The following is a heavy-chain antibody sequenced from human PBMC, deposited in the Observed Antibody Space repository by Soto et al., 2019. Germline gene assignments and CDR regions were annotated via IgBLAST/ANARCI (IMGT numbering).Heavy chain of an antibody. D-gene: IGHD3-3*01. CDR3: ARDPVLRFLEWLPTNYYYYYGMDV. J-gene: IGHJ6*02. Sequence: ASVKVSCKASGYTFTSYGISWVRQAPGQGLEWMGWISANIGKANYAQKLQGRVTMTADESTSTAYMELSSLRSEDTAVYYCARDPVLRFLEWLPTNYYYYYGMDVWGQGTTVTVSS. V-gene: IGHV1-18*01. CDR1: GYTFTSYG. CDR2: ISANIGKA.